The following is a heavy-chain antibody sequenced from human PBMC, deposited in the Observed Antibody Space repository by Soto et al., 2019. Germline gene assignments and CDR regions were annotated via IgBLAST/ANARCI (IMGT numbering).Heavy chain of an antibody. D-gene: IGHD2-2*02. Sequence: QVQLQESGPGLVKPSETLSHTCTVSGGSVSSGSYYWSWIRQPPGKGLEWIGYIYYSGSTNYNPSLKSRVTISVDTSKNQFSLKLSSVTAADTAVYYCASVTRTCISTSCYRYYYGMDVWGQGTTVTVSS. CDR2: IYYSGST. J-gene: IGHJ6*02. CDR1: GGSVSSGSYY. CDR3: ASVTRTCISTSCYRYYYGMDV. V-gene: IGHV4-61*01.